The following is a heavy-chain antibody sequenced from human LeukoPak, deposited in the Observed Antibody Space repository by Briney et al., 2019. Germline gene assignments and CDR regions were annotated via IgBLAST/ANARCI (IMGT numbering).Heavy chain of an antibody. CDR2: VKSRTSGGTT. Sequence: GSLRLSCAASGFTFNNAWMNWVRQVPEKGLEWVARVKSRTSGGTTDYAAPVKGRFTVSRDDSQDTLYLQMNSLKPEDTAVYFCTSDPRIGRFFDYWGQGVLVTVSS. CDR3: TSDPRIGRFFDY. CDR1: GFTFNNAW. J-gene: IGHJ4*02. D-gene: IGHD1-26*01. V-gene: IGHV3-15*01.